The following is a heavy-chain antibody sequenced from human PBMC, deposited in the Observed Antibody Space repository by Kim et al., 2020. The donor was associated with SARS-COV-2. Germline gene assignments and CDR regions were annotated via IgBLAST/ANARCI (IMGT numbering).Heavy chain of an antibody. V-gene: IGHV3-9*01. CDR1: GFTFDDYA. Sequence: GGSLRLSCAASGFTFDDYAMHWVRQAPGKGLEWVSGISWNSGSIGYADSVKGRFTISRDNAKNSLYLQMNSLRAEDTALYYCAKDWGHYYDSSGYFDYWGQGTLVTVSS. D-gene: IGHD3-22*01. CDR2: ISWNSGSI. J-gene: IGHJ4*02. CDR3: AKDWGHYYDSSGYFDY.